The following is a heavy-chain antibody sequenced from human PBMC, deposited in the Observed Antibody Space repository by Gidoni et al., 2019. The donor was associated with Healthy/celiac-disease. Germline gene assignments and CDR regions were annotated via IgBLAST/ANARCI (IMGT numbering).Heavy chain of an antibody. CDR2: INPNSGGT. Sequence: QVQLVQSGAEVKKPGASVKVSCQASGYTFTGYYMHWVRQAPGQGLEWMGWINPNSGGTNYAQKFQGWVTMTRDTSISTAYMELSRLRSDDTAVYYCARAHRALGYCSGGSCPFDYWGQGTLVTVSS. D-gene: IGHD2-15*01. CDR1: GYTFTGYY. V-gene: IGHV1-2*04. J-gene: IGHJ4*02. CDR3: ARAHRALGYCSGGSCPFDY.